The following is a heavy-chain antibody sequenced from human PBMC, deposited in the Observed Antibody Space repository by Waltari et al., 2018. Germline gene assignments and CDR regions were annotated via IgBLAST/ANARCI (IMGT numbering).Heavy chain of an antibody. CDR3: AKDQPADCSSTSCYVWSAYYGMDV. CDR2: ISGSGGSK. Sequence: EVQLLESGGGLVQPGGSLRLSCAASGFTFSSYAMSWVRQAPGKGLDWVSAISGSGGSKYYADAVKGRFTISRDNSKNTLYLQMNSLRAEDTAVYYCAKDQPADCSSTSCYVWSAYYGMDVWGQGTTVTVSS. CDR1: GFTFSSYA. J-gene: IGHJ6*02. D-gene: IGHD2-2*01. V-gene: IGHV3-23*01.